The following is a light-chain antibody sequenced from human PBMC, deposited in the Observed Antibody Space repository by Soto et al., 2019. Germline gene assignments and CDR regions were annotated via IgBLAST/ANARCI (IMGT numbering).Light chain of an antibody. CDR1: QTTRNW. V-gene: IGKV1-39*01. CDR2: AAS. J-gene: IGKJ1*01. CDR3: QQSYSTPWT. Sequence: DIQLTQSPSTLSASVGDRVTITCLASQTTRNWLAWYQQKPGKAPKLLIYAASSLQSGVPSRFSGSGSGTDFTLTISSLQPEDFATYYCQQSYSTPWTFGQGTKVDNK.